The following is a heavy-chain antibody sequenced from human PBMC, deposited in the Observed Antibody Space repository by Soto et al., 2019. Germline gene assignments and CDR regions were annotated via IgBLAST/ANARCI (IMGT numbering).Heavy chain of an antibody. CDR3: ARDRHSSSSGYFEY. D-gene: IGHD6-6*01. V-gene: IGHV3-33*01. CDR2: IWYDGNDK. CDR1: GFTFSSYG. Sequence: GGSLRLSCAASGFTFSSYGMHWVRQAPGKGLEWVAVIWYDGNDKYYADFVKGRFTISRDNAKNTVSLQMNSLRAEDTAVYYCARDRHSSSSGYFEYWGQGTLVTVSS. J-gene: IGHJ4*02.